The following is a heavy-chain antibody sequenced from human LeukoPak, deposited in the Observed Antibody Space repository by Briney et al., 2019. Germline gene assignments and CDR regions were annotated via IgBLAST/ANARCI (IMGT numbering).Heavy chain of an antibody. CDR3: ARWGFLSAFDI. J-gene: IGHJ3*02. V-gene: IGHV4-61*02. CDR2: IYTSGST. D-gene: IGHD1-26*01. CDR1: GGSNSSGSYY. Sequence: PSETLSLTCTVSGGSNSSGSYYWSWIRQPAGKGLEWIGRIYTSGSTNYNPSLKSQVTISVDTSQNQFSLKLSSVTAADTAVYYCARWGFLSAFDIWGQGTMVTVSS.